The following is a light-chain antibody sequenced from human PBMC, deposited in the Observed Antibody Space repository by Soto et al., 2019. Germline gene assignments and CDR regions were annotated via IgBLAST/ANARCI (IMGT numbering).Light chain of an antibody. CDR1: NIESKS. V-gene: IGLV3-21*04. CDR3: QVLYRSSDHSL. Sequence: SYELTQPPSVSVAPGETARLTCGGNNIESKSVQWYQQKPGQAPVLFIYYDRGRTSGIPERVSGSNSANTATLTISSVEAGDEDDYYCQVLYRSSDHSLFGGGTKLTVL. CDR2: YDR. J-gene: IGLJ2*01.